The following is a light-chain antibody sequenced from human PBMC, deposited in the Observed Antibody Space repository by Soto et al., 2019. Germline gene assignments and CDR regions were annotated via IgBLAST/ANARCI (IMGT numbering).Light chain of an antibody. CDR2: GAS. Sequence: EIVLTQSPGTLSLSPGERVTLSCRAIEGVSSKYLAWYQQRPGQAPRLLVYGASTRASGIPPRFSGSGSGTDFTLTISSLQSEDFAVYYCQQLNYWPRITFGQGTRLEIK. V-gene: IGKV3-15*01. CDR1: EGVSSKY. CDR3: QQLNYWPRIT. J-gene: IGKJ5*01.